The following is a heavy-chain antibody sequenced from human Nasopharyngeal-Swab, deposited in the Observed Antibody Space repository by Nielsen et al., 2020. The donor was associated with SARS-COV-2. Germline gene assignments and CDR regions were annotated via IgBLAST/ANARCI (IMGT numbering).Heavy chain of an antibody. J-gene: IGHJ4*02. CDR1: EFTMSRNG. Sequence: GESLKISCAASEFTMSRNGMHWVRQAPGKVLEWVAYISSSSSTSYYADSVKGRFTISRDNPKNSLYLQMNSLRDEDTALYYCARDVAIVGATLENWGQGTLVTVSS. CDR2: ISSSSSTS. CDR3: ARDVAIVGATLEN. D-gene: IGHD1-26*01. V-gene: IGHV3-48*02.